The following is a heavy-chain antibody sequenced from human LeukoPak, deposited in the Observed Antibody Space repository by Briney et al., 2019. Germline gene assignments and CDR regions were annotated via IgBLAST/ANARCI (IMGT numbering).Heavy chain of an antibody. CDR1: GYTFSRNG. Sequence: ASVKVSCKASGYTFSRNGISWVRQAPGQGLEWMGWIGAYNGNTKYVQKFQGRVTMTTDTSTSTAYMELRSLRSDDTAVYYRAKDHDFDFDYWGQGTLVTVSS. CDR2: IGAYNGNT. D-gene: IGHD3-3*01. J-gene: IGHJ4*02. V-gene: IGHV1-18*01. CDR3: AKDHDFDFDY.